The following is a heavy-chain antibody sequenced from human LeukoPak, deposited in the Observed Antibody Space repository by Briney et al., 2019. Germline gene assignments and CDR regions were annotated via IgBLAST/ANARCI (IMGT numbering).Heavy chain of an antibody. CDR2: IRYDGSNK. Sequence: SGGSLRLSCAASGFTFSSYWMSWVRQAPGKGLEWVAFIRYDGSNKYYADSVKGRFTISRDNSKNTLYLQMNSLRAEDTAVYYCAKDRLSVPAAISSFDYWGQGTLVTVSS. J-gene: IGHJ4*02. CDR3: AKDRLSVPAAISSFDY. CDR1: GFTFSSYW. V-gene: IGHV3-30*02. D-gene: IGHD2-2*01.